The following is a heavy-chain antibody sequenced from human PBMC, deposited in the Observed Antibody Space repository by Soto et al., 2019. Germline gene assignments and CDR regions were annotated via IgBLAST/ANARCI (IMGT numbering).Heavy chain of an antibody. Sequence: GGLKRLPNTTFGFTFEDYALRWFRQAPGKGLEWIAFLRSKVYGGTTEYAASVRGRFTISGDDSKTIAYLQMNSLKTDDTAVYYCTRWKESYSDYWGQGTPVTVSS. CDR2: LRSKVYGGTT. CDR3: TRWKESYSDY. CDR1: GFTFEDYA. J-gene: IGHJ4*02. V-gene: IGHV3-49*03. D-gene: IGHD1-1*01.